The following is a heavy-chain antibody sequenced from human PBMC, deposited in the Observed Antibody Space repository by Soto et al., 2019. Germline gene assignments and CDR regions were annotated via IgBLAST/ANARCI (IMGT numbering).Heavy chain of an antibody. CDR2: IYYSGST. V-gene: IGHV4-31*03. Sequence: PSETLSLTCTVSGGSISSGGYYWSWIRQHPGKGLEWIGYIYYSGSTYYNPSLKSRVTISVDTSKNQFSLKLSSVTAADTAVYYCAREGFPIAAAGPYNWFDPWGQGTLVTVSS. CDR3: AREGFPIAAAGPYNWFDP. D-gene: IGHD6-13*01. J-gene: IGHJ5*02. CDR1: GGSISSGGYY.